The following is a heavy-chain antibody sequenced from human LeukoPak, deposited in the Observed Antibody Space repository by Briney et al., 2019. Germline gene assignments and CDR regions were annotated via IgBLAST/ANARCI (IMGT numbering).Heavy chain of an antibody. D-gene: IGHD6-13*01. CDR1: EITFRGYA. CDR3: TKERDNSGWYRPLLAH. J-gene: IGHJ4*02. V-gene: IGHV3-9*01. CDR2: ISWNGGSI. Sequence: PSGGSLRLSCAVSEITFRGYAMSWVRQAPGKGLEWVSGISWNGGSIGYADSVKGRFTIFRDNAKNSLYLQMNSLRAEDTALYYCTKERDNSGWYRPLLAHWGQGTLVTVSS.